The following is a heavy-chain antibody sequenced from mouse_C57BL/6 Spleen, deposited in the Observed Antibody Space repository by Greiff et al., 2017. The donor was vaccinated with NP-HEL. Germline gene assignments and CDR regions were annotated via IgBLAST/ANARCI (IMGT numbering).Heavy chain of an antibody. D-gene: IGHD2-3*01. CDR2: INPSTGGT. V-gene: IGHV1-42*01. J-gene: IGHJ4*01. CDR3: AWLLPYYYAMDY. Sequence: EVKLMESGPELVKPGASVKISCKASGYSFTGYYMNWVKQSPEKSLEWIGEINPSTGGTTYNQKFKAKATLTVDKSSSTAYMQLKSLTSEDSAVYYCAWLLPYYYAMDYWGQGTAVTVSS. CDR1: GYSFTGYY.